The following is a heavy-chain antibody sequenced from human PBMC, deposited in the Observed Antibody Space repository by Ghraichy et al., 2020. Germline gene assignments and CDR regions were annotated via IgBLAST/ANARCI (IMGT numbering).Heavy chain of an antibody. D-gene: IGHD3-3*01. CDR2: IYHSGNS. J-gene: IGHJ6*02. V-gene: IGHV4-30-2*01. Sequence: SETLSLTCAVSGGSINSGAYSWTCVRQAPGQGREWIVYIYHSGNSYYNPSLKSRVSFSVDRSMHRFSLSLNSMTAADTAVYYCAVLASNGVDVWGQGTTVTVSS. CDR1: GGSINSGAYS. CDR3: AVLASNGVDV.